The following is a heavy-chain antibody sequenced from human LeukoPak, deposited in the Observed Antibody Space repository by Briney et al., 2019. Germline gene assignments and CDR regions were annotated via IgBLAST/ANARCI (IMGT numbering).Heavy chain of an antibody. J-gene: IGHJ4*02. Sequence: PGGPPRLSCAASGFSFTTNWMHWVRQTPGKRLEWVAELNEDGTVKYYVDSVKGRFTISRDNAKNSLYLQMNRLRAEDTGVYFCANVPRSTVSYWGRGTLVTVSS. CDR2: LNEDGTVK. CDR1: GFSFTTNW. CDR3: ANVPRSTVSY. V-gene: IGHV3-7*01. D-gene: IGHD2-15*01.